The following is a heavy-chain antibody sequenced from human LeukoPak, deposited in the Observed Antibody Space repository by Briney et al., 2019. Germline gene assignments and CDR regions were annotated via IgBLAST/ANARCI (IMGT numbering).Heavy chain of an antibody. CDR3: ARDTSSGSPFDY. D-gene: IGHD3-22*01. CDR1: GGTFSSYA. CDR2: IIPILGIA. Sequence: EASVKVSCKASGGTFSSYAISWVRQAPGQGLEWMGRIIPILGIANYAQKFQGRVTITADKSTSTAYMELSSLRSEDTAVYYCARDTSSGSPFDYWGQGTLVTVSS. J-gene: IGHJ4*02. V-gene: IGHV1-69*04.